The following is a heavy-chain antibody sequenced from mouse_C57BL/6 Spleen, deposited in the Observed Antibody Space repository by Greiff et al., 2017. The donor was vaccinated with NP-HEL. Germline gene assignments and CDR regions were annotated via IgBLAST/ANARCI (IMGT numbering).Heavy chain of an antibody. V-gene: IGHV1-59*01. CDR2: IDPSDSYT. CDR1: GYTFTSYW. D-gene: IGHD1-1*01. J-gene: IGHJ1*03. CDR3: ARSGYGSSYWYFDV. Sequence: VQLQQPGAELVRPGTSVKLSCKASGYTFTSYWMHWVKQRPGQGLEWIGVIDPSDSYTNYNQKFKGKATLTVDTSSITAYMQLSSLTSEDSAVYYCARSGYGSSYWYFDVWGTGTTVTVSS.